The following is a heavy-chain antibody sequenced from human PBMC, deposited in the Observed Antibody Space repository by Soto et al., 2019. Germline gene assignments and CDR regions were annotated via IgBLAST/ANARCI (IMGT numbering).Heavy chain of an antibody. Sequence: ASVKVSCKASGYTFTSYAMHWVRQAPGQRLEWMGWINAGNGNTKYSQKFQGRVTITRDTSASTAYMELSSLRSEDTAVYYCARGDYDSSGYYFWAFDIWGQGTMLTVSS. CDR2: INAGNGNT. CDR3: ARGDYDSSGYYFWAFDI. V-gene: IGHV1-3*01. CDR1: GYTFTSYA. D-gene: IGHD3-22*01. J-gene: IGHJ3*02.